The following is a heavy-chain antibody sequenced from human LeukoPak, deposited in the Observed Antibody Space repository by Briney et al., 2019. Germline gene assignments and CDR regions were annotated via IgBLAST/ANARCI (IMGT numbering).Heavy chain of an antibody. CDR3: ARDRTPDSYDSSGYHGF. D-gene: IGHD3-22*01. CDR2: ISGRSGTI. V-gene: IGHV3-48*04. Sequence: GGSLRLFCAASGFTFSSYSMNWVREAPGKGLVWVAYISGRSGTIYYVDSVKRRFTISRDNAKNSLYLQMNSLRAEDTAVYFCARDRTPDSYDSSGYHGFWGQGTLVTVSS. CDR1: GFTFSSYS. J-gene: IGHJ4*02.